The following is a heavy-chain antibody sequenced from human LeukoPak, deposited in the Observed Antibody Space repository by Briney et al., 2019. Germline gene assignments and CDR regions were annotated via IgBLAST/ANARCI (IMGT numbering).Heavy chain of an antibody. J-gene: IGHJ4*02. D-gene: IGHD3-10*01. CDR1: GGSLSGYY. CDR2: INHIVST. V-gene: IGHV4-34*01. CDR3: ARNPVLWYYYGSGSYFRPGYFDY. Sequence: SETLSLTCAVYGGSLSGYYCSCIRHPPENWLEWNGAINHIVSTNYNTSRKSRVTISVDTSKNQFSLKLSSVTVADTAVYYCARNPVLWYYYGSGSYFRPGYFDYWGQGTLVTVSS.